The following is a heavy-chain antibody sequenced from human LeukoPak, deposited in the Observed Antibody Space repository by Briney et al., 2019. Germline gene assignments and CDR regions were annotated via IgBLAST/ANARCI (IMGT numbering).Heavy chain of an antibody. D-gene: IGHD3-16*01. CDR3: ARVVPGGVGFDP. Sequence: SSVKVSCKASGYTFTSYYMHWVRQAPGQGLEWMGIINPSGGSTSYAQKFQGRVTMTRDTSTSTVYMELSSLRSEDTAVYYCARVVPGGVGFDPCGQGTLVTVSS. J-gene: IGHJ5*02. V-gene: IGHV1-46*01. CDR2: INPSGGST. CDR1: GYTFTSYY.